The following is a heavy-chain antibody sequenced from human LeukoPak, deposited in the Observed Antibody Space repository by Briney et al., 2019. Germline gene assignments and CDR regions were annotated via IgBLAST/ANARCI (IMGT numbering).Heavy chain of an antibody. CDR2: ISYDGSNK. Sequence: GGSLRLSCAASGFTFSSYGMHWVGQAPGKGLEWVAVISYDGSNKYYADSVKGRFTISRDNSKNTLYLQMNSLRAEDTAVYYCAKGEQWLVEGVDYWGQGTLVTVSS. V-gene: IGHV3-30*18. D-gene: IGHD6-19*01. CDR1: GFTFSSYG. J-gene: IGHJ4*02. CDR3: AKGEQWLVEGVDY.